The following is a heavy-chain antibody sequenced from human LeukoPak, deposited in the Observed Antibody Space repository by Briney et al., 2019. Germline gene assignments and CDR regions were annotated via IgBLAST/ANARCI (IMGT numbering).Heavy chain of an antibody. CDR1: GGSISSSSYY. J-gene: IGHJ4*02. D-gene: IGHD7-27*01. Sequence: SETLSLICTVSGGSISSSSYYWGWIRQPPGKGLEWIGSIYYTRSTYYNPSLKSRVTISVDTSKNQFSLKLSSVTAADTAVYYCAREGGEGTTDYWGQGTLVTVSS. CDR3: AREGGEGTTDY. V-gene: IGHV4-39*02. CDR2: IYYTRST.